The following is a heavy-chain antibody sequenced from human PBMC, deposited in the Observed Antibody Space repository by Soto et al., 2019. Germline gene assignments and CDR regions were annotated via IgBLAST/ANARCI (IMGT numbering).Heavy chain of an antibody. Sequence: PGGSLRLSCAASGFTFSSYGMHWVRQAPGKGLEWVAVISYDGSNKYYADSVKGRFTISRDNSKNTLYLQMNSLRAEDTAVYYCAKNCDIAAAGSYYYYYGMDVWGQGTTVTASS. CDR2: ISYDGSNK. D-gene: IGHD6-13*01. CDR3: AKNCDIAAAGSYYYYYGMDV. J-gene: IGHJ6*02. CDR1: GFTFSSYG. V-gene: IGHV3-30*18.